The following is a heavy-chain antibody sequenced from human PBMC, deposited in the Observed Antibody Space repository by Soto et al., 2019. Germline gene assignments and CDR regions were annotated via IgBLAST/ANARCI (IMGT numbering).Heavy chain of an antibody. CDR1: GGTFSSHS. CDR2: IITLFGTS. Sequence: VQLMQSGAEVKKPGSSVKVSCKASGGTFSSHSINWVRQAPGQGLEWMGGIITLFGTSNYAQNFQGRVTVTADQSTSPAYMELKGLRSDDTGLYFCVRKVGYGGFAAALLDWGQGTLVTGSS. J-gene: IGHJ4*02. D-gene: IGHD5-12*01. CDR3: VRKVGYGGFAAALLD. V-gene: IGHV1-69*01.